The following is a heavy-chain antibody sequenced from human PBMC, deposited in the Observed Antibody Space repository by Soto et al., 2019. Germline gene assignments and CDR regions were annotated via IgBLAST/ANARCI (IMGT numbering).Heavy chain of an antibody. CDR3: ARHLWVGSSWYLGAFDI. CDR1: GYSISNSY. Sequence: PSETLSLTFTVSGYSISNSYCNWSRHPPGKGLEWIGYIYYSGSTNYNPSLKSRVTISVDTSKNQFSLKLSSVTAADTAVYYCARHLWVGSSWYLGAFDIWGQGTMVS. J-gene: IGHJ3*02. CDR2: IYYSGST. V-gene: IGHV4-59*08. D-gene: IGHD6-13*01.